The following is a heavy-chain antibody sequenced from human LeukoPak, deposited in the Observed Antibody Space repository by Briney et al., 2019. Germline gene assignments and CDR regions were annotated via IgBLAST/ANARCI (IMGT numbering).Heavy chain of an antibody. J-gene: IGHJ4*02. CDR1: EYTFTSYA. D-gene: IGHD6-13*01. CDR3: ARGGSSWYDY. Sequence: ASVKVSCKASEYTFTSYAMNWVRQVPGQGLEWMGWINTNTGNPTYARGFTGRFVFSLDTSVNTAYLEISSLKGEDSAVYYCARGGSSWYDYWGQGTLVTVSS. CDR2: INTNTGNP. V-gene: IGHV7-4-1*02.